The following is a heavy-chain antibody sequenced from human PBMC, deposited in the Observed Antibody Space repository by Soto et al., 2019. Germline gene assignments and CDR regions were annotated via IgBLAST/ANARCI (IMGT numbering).Heavy chain of an antibody. D-gene: IGHD2-15*01. CDR3: TRACSGGSCYSTSDFDY. CDR1: GFRFTGSA. Sequence: EVVLVESGGGLVQPGGSLKLSCAASGFRFTGSAIHWVRQAPGKGLAWVGLIRNRPNSYATAYAESLKGRVTISRDDSRSTSYLQVKSLKSEDTAVYFCTRACSGGSCYSTSDFDYWGQGTLVTVSS. CDR2: IRNRPNSYAT. J-gene: IGHJ4*02. V-gene: IGHV3-73*02.